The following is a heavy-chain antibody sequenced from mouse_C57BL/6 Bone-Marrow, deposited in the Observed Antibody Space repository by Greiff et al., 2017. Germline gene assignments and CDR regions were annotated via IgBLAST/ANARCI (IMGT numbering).Heavy chain of an antibody. V-gene: IGHV5-17*01. D-gene: IGHD1-1*01. CDR2: ISSGSSTI. CDR1: GFPFSDFG. J-gene: IGHJ4*01. Sequence: EVQLVGSGGGLLKPGGSLKLSCAAPGFPFSDFGMHWFRQAPERGLEWVAYISSGSSTIYYADTVKGRFTISRDNAKNTLFLQMTSLRSEDTAMYYCARTSVVGDAMDYWGQGTSVTVSS. CDR3: ARTSVVGDAMDY.